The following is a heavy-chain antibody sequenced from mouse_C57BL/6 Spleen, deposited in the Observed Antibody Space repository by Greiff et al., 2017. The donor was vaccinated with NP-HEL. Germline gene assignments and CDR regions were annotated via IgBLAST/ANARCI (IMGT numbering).Heavy chain of an antibody. V-gene: IGHV5-17*01. CDR1: GFTFSDYG. CDR2: ISSGSSTI. J-gene: IGHJ3*01. Sequence: EVQLQESGGGLVKPGGSLKLSCAASGFTFSDYGMHWVRQAPEKGLEWVAYISSGSSTIYYADTVQGRFTISRDNAKNTLFLQMTSLRSEDTAMYYCAKTPFAYWGQGTLVTVSA. CDR3: AKTPFAY.